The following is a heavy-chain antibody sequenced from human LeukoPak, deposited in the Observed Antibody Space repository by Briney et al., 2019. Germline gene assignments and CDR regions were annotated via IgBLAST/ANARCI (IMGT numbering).Heavy chain of an antibody. CDR3: ARHHLEGLYYYDTPRFDY. Sequence: SETLSLTCTVSGGSISSSSYYWGWIRQPPGKGLEWIGSIYYSGSTYYNPSLKSRVTISVDTSKNQFSLKLSSVTAADTAVYYCARHHLEGLYYYDTPRFDYWGQGTLVTVSS. CDR1: GGSISSSSYY. CDR2: IYYSGST. J-gene: IGHJ4*02. V-gene: IGHV4-39*01. D-gene: IGHD3-22*01.